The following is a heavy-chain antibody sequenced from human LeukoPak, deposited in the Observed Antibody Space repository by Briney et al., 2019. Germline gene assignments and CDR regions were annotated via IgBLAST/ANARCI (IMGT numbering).Heavy chain of an antibody. CDR1: GFTFRYYA. D-gene: IGHD6-6*01. V-gene: IGHV3-64*01. CDR2: ISSDGGST. J-gene: IGHJ3*02. CDR3: ARWVSTSYDAFDI. Sequence: GGSLRLSCAASGFTFRYYAMHWVRQAPGKGLEYVSAISSDGGSTYYANSVKGRFTISRDNSKNMLYLQMASLRPEDRAVYYCARWVSTSYDAFDIWGQGTMVTVSS.